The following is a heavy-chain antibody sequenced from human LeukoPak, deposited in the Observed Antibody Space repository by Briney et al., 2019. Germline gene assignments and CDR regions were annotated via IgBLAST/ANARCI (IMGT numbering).Heavy chain of an antibody. V-gene: IGHV4-59*01. Sequence: SETLSLTCTVSGGSISSYYWSWIRQPPGKGLEWIGYIYYSGSTNYNPSLKSRVTISVDTSKNQFSLKLSSVTAADTAVYYCARGLEMATITGFDYWGQGTLVTVSS. CDR3: ARGLEMATITGFDY. J-gene: IGHJ4*02. CDR1: GGSISSYY. D-gene: IGHD5-24*01. CDR2: IYYSGST.